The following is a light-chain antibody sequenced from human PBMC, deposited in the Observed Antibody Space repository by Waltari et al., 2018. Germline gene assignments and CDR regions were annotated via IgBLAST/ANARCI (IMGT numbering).Light chain of an antibody. V-gene: IGLV4-69*01. CDR2: IRSDGRV. CDR1: SGHNSYS. CDR3: QTWGTGVYIV. J-gene: IGLJ2*01. Sequence: QLVLTQPPSASASLGGSVNLTCTLSSGHNSYSIAWYQQQPEKGPRFFMKIRSDGRVFKGDGIPHRFSASIAGTERHLTISSLQSDDEADYYCQTWGTGVYIVFGGGTKLTVL.